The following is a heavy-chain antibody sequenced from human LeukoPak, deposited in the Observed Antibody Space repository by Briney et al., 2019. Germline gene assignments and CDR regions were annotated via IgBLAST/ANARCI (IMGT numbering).Heavy chain of an antibody. CDR2: IYSSRST. CDR3: ARLSRLGSGNYDPDY. J-gene: IGHJ4*02. V-gene: IGHV4-59*08. CDR1: GGSISSYY. Sequence: PSETLSLTCSVSGGSISSYYWSWIRQPPGKGLEWIVYIYSSRSTNYSPSLKSRVTISVDTSKNQFSLKLSSVTAADTAVYHCARLSRLGSGNYDPDYWGQGTLVTVSS. D-gene: IGHD3-10*01.